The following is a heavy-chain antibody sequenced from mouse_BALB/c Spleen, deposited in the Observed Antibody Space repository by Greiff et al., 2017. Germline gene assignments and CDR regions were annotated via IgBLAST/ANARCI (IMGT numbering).Heavy chain of an antibody. Sequence: QVQLQQSGPELVKPGASVKMSCKASGYTFTDYVISWVKQRTGQGLEWIGEIYLGSGSTYYNEKFKGKATLTADKSSNTAYMQLSSLTSEDSAVYFCARENPFAYWGQGTLVTVSA. J-gene: IGHJ3*01. CDR2: IYLGSGST. V-gene: IGHV1-77*01. CDR3: ARENPFAY. CDR1: GYTFTDYV.